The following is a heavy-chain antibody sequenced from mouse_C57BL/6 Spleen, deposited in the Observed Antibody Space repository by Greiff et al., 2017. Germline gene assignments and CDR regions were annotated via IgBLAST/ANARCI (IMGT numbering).Heavy chain of an antibody. D-gene: IGHD1-1*01. CDR2: INPSTGGT. V-gene: IGHV1-43*01. J-gene: IGHJ4*01. CDR1: GYSFTGYY. Sequence: VQLQQSGPELVKPGASVKISCKASGYSFTGYYMHWVKQSSEKSLEWIGEINPSTGGTSYNQKFKGKATLTVDKSSSTAYMQLKSLTSEDSAVYYCARSPPSYGSSYGAMDYWGQGTSVTVSS. CDR3: ARSPPSYGSSYGAMDY.